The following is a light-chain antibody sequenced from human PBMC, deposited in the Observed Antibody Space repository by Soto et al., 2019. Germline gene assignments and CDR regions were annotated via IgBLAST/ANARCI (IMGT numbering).Light chain of an antibody. CDR1: QTVGNNY. V-gene: IGKV3-20*01. J-gene: IGKJ1*01. Sequence: EIVLTQSPGPLSLSPGERATLSCRASQTVGNNYFDWYQQKPGQAPRLLIYGASSRATCIPDRFSGSGSGTDFTLTISRLEPDDFAVYYYRQSATSHRTFGQETKVEIK. CDR2: GAS. CDR3: RQSATSHRT.